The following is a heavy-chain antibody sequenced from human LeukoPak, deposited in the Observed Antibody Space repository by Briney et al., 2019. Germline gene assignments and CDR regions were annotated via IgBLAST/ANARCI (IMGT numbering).Heavy chain of an antibody. V-gene: IGHV3-74*01. CDR3: ARVVFGDYFDY. D-gene: IGHD3-10*01. J-gene: IGHJ4*02. CDR2: INTDGSRT. CDR1: GFTFSNHR. Sequence: GGSLRLSCAASGFTFSNHRMHWVRHAPGKGLVWVSRINTDGSRTTYADSVKGRFTISRDNAKNTLYLQMNSLRAEDTAVYYCARVVFGDYFDYWGQGTLVTVSS.